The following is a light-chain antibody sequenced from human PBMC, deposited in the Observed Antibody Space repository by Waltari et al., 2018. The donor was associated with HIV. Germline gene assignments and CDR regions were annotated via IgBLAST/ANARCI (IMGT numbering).Light chain of an antibody. CDR2: GVN. J-gene: IGLJ1*01. V-gene: IGLV2-14*01. Sequence: QSALTQPASMSGSPGQSITISCTGSSLDIGLYDFVSWYKHIPNMAPQLIIYGVNRRPPGVASRYSASKSGDVASLTISGRQAEDEADYYCCSYAGTYTYVFGRGTTVTVL. CDR3: CSYAGTYTYV. CDR1: SLDIGLYDF.